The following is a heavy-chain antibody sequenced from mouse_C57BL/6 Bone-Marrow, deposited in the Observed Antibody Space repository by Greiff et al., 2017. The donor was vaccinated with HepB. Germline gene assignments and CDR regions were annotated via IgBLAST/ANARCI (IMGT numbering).Heavy chain of an antibody. V-gene: IGHV1-4*01. CDR2: INPSSGYN. J-gene: IGHJ4*01. CDR1: GYTFTSYT. Sequence: QVHVKQSGAELARPGASVKMSCKASGYTFTSYTMHWVKQRPGQGLEWIGYINPSSGYNKYNQKFKDKATLTADKSSSTAYMQLSSLTSEDSAVYYCAGDYYYAMDYWGQGTSVTVSS. CDR3: AGDYYYAMDY.